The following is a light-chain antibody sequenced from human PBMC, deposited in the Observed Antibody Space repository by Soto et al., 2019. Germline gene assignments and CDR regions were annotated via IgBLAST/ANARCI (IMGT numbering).Light chain of an antibody. Sequence: QSALTQPASVSGSPGQSITISCTGTSSDVGGYKYVSWYQQHPGKAPKLMIYDIRNRPSGVSNRFSGSKSGNTASLTISGLQAEDEADYYCSSYTSISTRVFGTGTEVTVL. J-gene: IGLJ1*01. CDR3: SSYTSISTRV. CDR1: SSDVGGYKY. CDR2: DIR. V-gene: IGLV2-14*03.